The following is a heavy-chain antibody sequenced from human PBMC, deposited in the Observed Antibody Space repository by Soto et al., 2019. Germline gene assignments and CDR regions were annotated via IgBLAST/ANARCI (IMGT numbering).Heavy chain of an antibody. CDR2: ISAYNGNT. CDR3: ARVEGNGAVEH. CDR1: GYTFTSYG. J-gene: IGHJ4*02. D-gene: IGHD1-1*01. V-gene: IGHV1-18*01. Sequence: QVQLVQSGAEVKKPGASVKVSCKASGYTFTSYGISWVRQAPGQGLEWMGWISAYNGNTKYAQKLQGRVTMTKDTTASTGYLEVRSLRSDDKAVYYRARVEGNGAVEHWGQGTLGTGSS.